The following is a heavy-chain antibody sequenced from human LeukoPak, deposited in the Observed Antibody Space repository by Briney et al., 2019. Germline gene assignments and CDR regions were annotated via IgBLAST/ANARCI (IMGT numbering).Heavy chain of an antibody. J-gene: IGHJ4*02. CDR1: GGSFSGYY. D-gene: IGHD2-15*01. CDR2: INHSGST. V-gene: IGHV4-34*01. CDR3: ARAALLLDIVVVLRAGYYFDY. Sequence: SETLSLTCAVYGGSFSGYYWSWIRQPPGKGLEWIGEINHSGSTNYNPSLKSRVTISVDTSKNQLSLKLSSVTAADTAVYYCARAALLLDIVVVLRAGYYFDYWGQGTLVTVSS.